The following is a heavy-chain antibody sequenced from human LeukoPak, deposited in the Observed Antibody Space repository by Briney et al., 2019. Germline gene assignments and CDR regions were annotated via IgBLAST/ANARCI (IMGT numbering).Heavy chain of an antibody. J-gene: IGHJ4*02. Sequence: SVKVSCKASGGTFSSYAISWVRQAPGQGLEWMGRIIPILGIANYAQKFQGRVTITADKSTSTAYMELSSLRSEDTAVYYCARDSLDSSGYTGYWGQGTLFTVSS. CDR1: GGTFSSYA. CDR3: ARDSLDSSGYTGY. CDR2: IIPILGIA. D-gene: IGHD3-22*01. V-gene: IGHV1-69*04.